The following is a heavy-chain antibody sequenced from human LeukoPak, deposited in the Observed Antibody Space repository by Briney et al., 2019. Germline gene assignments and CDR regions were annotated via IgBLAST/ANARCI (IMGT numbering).Heavy chain of an antibody. CDR1: GFTFSNYW. J-gene: IGHJ3*02. D-gene: IGHD2-8*01. Sequence: GGSLRLSCAVSGFTFSNYWMSWVRQAPGKGLEWVANIKEDGSEKYYVDSVKGRFTISRDNAKNSLDLQMNSLRAEDTAVYYCVKYSDSVPLAALLDAFEIWGQGTRVTVSS. V-gene: IGHV3-7*01. CDR2: IKEDGSEK. CDR3: VKYSDSVPLAALLDAFEI.